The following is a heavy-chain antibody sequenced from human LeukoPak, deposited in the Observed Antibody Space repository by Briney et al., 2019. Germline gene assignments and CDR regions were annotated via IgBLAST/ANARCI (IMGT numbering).Heavy chain of an antibody. D-gene: IGHD4-23*01. CDR2: ISAYTGNT. J-gene: IGHJ4*02. CDR3: ARDNSAYGSNPFDY. Sequence: GASVKVSCKTSGYTFASYGLSWVRQALGQGLEWMGWISAYTGNTFYAQKFQGRVTMTTDTSTSTGYMELRSLRSDDMAVYFCARDNSAYGSNPFDYWGQGTLVTVSS. V-gene: IGHV1-18*03. CDR1: GYTFASYG.